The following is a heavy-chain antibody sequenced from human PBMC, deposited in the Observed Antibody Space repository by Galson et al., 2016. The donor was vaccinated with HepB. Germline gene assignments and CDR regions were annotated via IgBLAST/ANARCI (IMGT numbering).Heavy chain of an antibody. CDR2: IRTDGTVT. D-gene: IGHD6-13*01. CDR1: GFNFSSYW. CDR3: RAGAL. V-gene: IGHV3-74*01. Sequence: SLRLSCAASGFNFSSYWMHWVRQVPGKGLLWVACIRTDGTVTHYADSVKGRFAISRDNSKNTVYLQMNSLRAEDTAVYYCRAGALWGQGTLVTVSS. J-gene: IGHJ4*02.